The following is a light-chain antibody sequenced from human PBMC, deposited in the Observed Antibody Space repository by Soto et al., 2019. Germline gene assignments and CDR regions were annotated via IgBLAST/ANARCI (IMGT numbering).Light chain of an antibody. CDR3: QQYGSSPST. CDR1: QSVSSSY. V-gene: IGKV3-20*01. J-gene: IGKJ5*01. Sequence: EIVLTQSPGTLSLSPGERATLSCRASQSVSSSYLAWYQQKPGQAPRLLIYGASSRATGIPDRFSGSGSGTDFTLTISRLEPEDLAVYYCQQYGSSPSTFGQVTRLEIK. CDR2: GAS.